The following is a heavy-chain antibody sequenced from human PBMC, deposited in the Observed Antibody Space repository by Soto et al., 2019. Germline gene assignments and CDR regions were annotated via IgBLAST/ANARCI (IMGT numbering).Heavy chain of an antibody. J-gene: IGHJ3*02. Sequence: QVQLVQSGAEVKKPGSSVKVSCKASGDTFSSYAISWVRQAPGQGLEWMGGIIPIFGTANYAQKFQGRVTITADESTSTAYMELSSLRSEDTAVYYCARDGDRITGTTHGGYDAFDIWGQGTMVTVSS. V-gene: IGHV1-69*01. D-gene: IGHD1-7*01. CDR3: ARDGDRITGTTHGGYDAFDI. CDR2: IIPIFGTA. CDR1: GDTFSSYA.